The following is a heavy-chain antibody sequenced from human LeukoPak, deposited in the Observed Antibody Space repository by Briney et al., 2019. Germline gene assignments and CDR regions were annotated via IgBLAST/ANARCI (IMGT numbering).Heavy chain of an antibody. V-gene: IGHV3-74*01. CDR1: GFTFTNYW. CDR3: VRYFYGSGSYDY. CDR2: ISNDGSDT. D-gene: IGHD3-10*01. J-gene: IGHJ4*02. Sequence: GESLRLSCAASGFTFTNYWMNWIRQVPGKGLEWVSHISNDGSDTDYADSVKGRFTISRDNAKNTLYLQMRSLRAEDTAVYYCVRYFYGSGSYDYWGQGTLLTVSS.